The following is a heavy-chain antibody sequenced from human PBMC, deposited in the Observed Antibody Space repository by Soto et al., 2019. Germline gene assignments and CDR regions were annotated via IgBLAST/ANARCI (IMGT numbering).Heavy chain of an antibody. V-gene: IGHV4-31*03. CDR3: AREVREISDFWGGYGSVAI. Sequence: HVQLQASGPGLVKPSQTLSLTGTVSGCSISSGGYYWSWIRQHQGKCLEWIGYIYYSGSTYYKPSLKRRVTISVDTSKNQSSLNVSSVTAADTAVYSCAREVREISDFWGGYGSVAISGHGTMVIVSS. CDR1: GCSISSGGYY. D-gene: IGHD3-3*01. CDR2: IYYSGST. J-gene: IGHJ3*02.